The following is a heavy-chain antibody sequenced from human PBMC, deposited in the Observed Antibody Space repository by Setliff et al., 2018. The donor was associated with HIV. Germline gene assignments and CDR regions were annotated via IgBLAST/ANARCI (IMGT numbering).Heavy chain of an antibody. D-gene: IGHD3-16*01. V-gene: IGHV1-18*01. CDR3: ARDGGGPGDYYYYYMDV. Sequence: ASVKVSCKASGYTFTSYGISWVRQAPGQGLEWMGWISAYNGNTNYAQKLQGRVTMTTDTSTSTAYMELRSLRSDDTAVYYCARDGGGPGDYYYYYMDVWAKGTTVTVSS. J-gene: IGHJ6*03. CDR1: GYTFTSYG. CDR2: ISAYNGNT.